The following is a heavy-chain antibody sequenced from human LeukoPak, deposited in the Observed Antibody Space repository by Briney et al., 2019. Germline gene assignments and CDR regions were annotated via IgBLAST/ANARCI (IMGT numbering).Heavy chain of an antibody. Sequence: GGSLRLSCAASGFTFSRYWMHWVRQAPGEGLVWVSRIKTDGTYTSNADSVKGRFTISRDNAKSTLYLHMNSLRVEDTAVYYCVADLGNSAAFGAQEPLATVSS. CDR2: IKTDGTYT. CDR1: GFTFSRYW. V-gene: IGHV3-74*01. CDR3: VADLGNSAAF. J-gene: IGHJ4*02. D-gene: IGHD4-23*01.